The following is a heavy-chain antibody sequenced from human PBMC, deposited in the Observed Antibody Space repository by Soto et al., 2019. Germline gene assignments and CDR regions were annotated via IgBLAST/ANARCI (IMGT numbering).Heavy chain of an antibody. J-gene: IGHJ4*02. CDR3: ARGAIAAQVFDS. Sequence: SETLSLTCTVSGDSISSYYWSWIRQPPGKELEWIGYIYYSGSTNYNPSLKSRVTISADTSKNQFSLKLRSVTAADTAVYYCARGAIAAQVFDSCGQGTLVTVSS. D-gene: IGHD6-13*01. V-gene: IGHV4-59*13. CDR1: GDSISSYY. CDR2: IYYSGST.